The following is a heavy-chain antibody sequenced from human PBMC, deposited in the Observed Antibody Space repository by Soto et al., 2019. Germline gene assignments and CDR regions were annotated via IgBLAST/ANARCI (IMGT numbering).Heavy chain of an antibody. CDR1: GGIFSSYA. CDR2: IIPIFGTA. V-gene: IGHV1-69*01. CDR3: ARGGSGYVWFNEF. D-gene: IGHD3-22*01. Sequence: QEQLVQSGAKVKKPGSSVKVSCTASGGIFSSYAISWVRQAPGQGLEWMGGIIPIFGTANYAQKFQGRVTITADESTNTAYMDLSSLKSEDTAIYYCARGGSGYVWFNEFWGQGTLVTVSS. J-gene: IGHJ4*02.